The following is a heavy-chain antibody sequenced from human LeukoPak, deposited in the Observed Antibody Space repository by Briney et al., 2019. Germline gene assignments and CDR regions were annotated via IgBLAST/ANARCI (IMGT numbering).Heavy chain of an antibody. Sequence: SETLSLTCAVYGGSFSGYYWSWIRQPPGKGLEWVGEINHSGSTNYNPSLKSRVTISVDTSKNQFSLKLSSVTAADTAVYYCARYSNRIRDYWGQGTLVTVSS. CDR3: ARYSNRIRDY. CDR1: GGSFSGYY. J-gene: IGHJ4*02. D-gene: IGHD4-11*01. CDR2: INHSGST. V-gene: IGHV4-34*01.